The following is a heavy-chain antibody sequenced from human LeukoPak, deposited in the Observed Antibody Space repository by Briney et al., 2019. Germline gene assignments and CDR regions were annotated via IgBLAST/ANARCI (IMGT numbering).Heavy chain of an antibody. V-gene: IGHV3-7*01. D-gene: IGHD3-10*01. CDR3: ARGGQAGTGDL. CDR1: GFTFRSYW. Sequence: GGSLRLSCAASGFTFRSYWMTWVRQSPGKGLEWVANIKQDGSETYHVDSVKGRFTISRDNAKDSLYLEMNSLRAEDTAVYYCARGGQAGTGDLWGQGPLVSVSS. CDR2: IKQDGSET. J-gene: IGHJ5*02.